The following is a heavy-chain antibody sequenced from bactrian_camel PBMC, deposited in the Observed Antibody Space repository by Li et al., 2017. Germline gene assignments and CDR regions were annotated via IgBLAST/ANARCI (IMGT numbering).Heavy chain of an antibody. D-gene: IGHD2*01. Sequence: VQLVESGGDLVQPGGSLRLSCAASGFPFSDYYMTWFRQTPGKGLEWVSCINSGGSTTYYADSVKGRFTISRDNAKHIMYLQMNSLKTEDTAVYYCAPVGRSYTDINCRAGLGQGTQVTVS. V-gene: IGHV3S40*01. CDR2: INSGGSTT. J-gene: IGHJ4*01. CDR1: GFPFSDYY.